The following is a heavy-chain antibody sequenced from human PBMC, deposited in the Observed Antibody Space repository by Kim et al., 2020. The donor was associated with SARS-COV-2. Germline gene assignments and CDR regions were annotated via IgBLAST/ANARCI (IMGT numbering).Heavy chain of an antibody. CDR3: ARTLETHCSKVFPSPCEPPQYYYGMDV. V-gene: IGHV5-10-1*01. D-gene: IGHD2-2*01. Sequence: GESLKISCKGSGYSFTSYWISWVRQMPGKGLEWMGRIDPSDSYTNYSPSFQGHVTISADKSISTAYLQWSSLKASDTAMYYCARTLETHCSKVFPSPCEPPQYYYGMDVWGQGTTVTVSS. CDR1: GYSFTSYW. CDR2: IDPSDSYT. J-gene: IGHJ6*02.